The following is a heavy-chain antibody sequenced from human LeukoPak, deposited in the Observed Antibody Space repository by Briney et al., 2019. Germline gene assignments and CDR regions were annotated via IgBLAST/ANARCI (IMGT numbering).Heavy chain of an antibody. CDR1: GGSFSGYY. J-gene: IGHJ6*02. CDR3: ARRRGSGSYDYYYGMDV. Sequence: SETLSLTCAVYGGSFSGYYWSWIRQPPGKVLEWIGEINHSGSTNYNPSLKSRVTISVDTSKNQFSLKLSSVTAADTAVYYCARRRGSGSYDYYYGMDVWGQGTTVTVSS. V-gene: IGHV4-34*01. CDR2: INHSGST. D-gene: IGHD1-26*01.